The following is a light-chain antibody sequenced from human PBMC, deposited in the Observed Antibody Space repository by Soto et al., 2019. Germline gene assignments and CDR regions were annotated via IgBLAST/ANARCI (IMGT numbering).Light chain of an antibody. CDR2: EVS. V-gene: IGLV2-14*03. J-gene: IGLJ1*01. Sequence: QSVLTQPASVSGSPGQSITISCTGTSGDVGGYNYVSWYQQHPGKGPKLMIYEVSNRPSGVSNRFSGSKSGNTATLTISGLQAEDEADYYCSSWDSSLSAYVFGTGTKVTVL. CDR1: SGDVGGYNY. CDR3: SSWDSSLSAYV.